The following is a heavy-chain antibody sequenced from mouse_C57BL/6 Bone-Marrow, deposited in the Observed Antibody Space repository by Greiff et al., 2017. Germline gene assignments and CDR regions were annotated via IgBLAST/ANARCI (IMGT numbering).Heavy chain of an antibody. CDR2: IYPRSGNT. D-gene: IGHD1-1*01. Sequence: VQVVESGAELARPGASVKLSCKASGYTFTSYGISWVKQRTGQSLEWIGEIYPRSGNTYYNEKFKGKATLTADKSSSTAYMELRSLTSEDSAVYFCARIPYYYGSGFAYWGQGTLVTVSA. V-gene: IGHV1-81*01. J-gene: IGHJ3*01. CDR1: GYTFTSYG. CDR3: ARIPYYYGSGFAY.